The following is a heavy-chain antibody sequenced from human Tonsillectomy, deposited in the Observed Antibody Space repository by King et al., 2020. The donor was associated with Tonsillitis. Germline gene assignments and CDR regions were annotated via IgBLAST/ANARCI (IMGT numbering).Heavy chain of an antibody. D-gene: IGHD1-26*01. CDR2: ISWNSGSI. CDR3: AKGHSGSYHTFDY. J-gene: IGHJ4*02. Sequence: VQLVESGGGLVQPGRSLRLSCAASGFTFDEYVMHWVRQVPGKGLEWVSGISWNSGSIAYADSVKGRFTISRDNANNSLFLHMNSLRVEDTALYYCAKGHSGSYHTFDYWGQGTLVTVSS. CDR1: GFTFDEYV. V-gene: IGHV3-9*01.